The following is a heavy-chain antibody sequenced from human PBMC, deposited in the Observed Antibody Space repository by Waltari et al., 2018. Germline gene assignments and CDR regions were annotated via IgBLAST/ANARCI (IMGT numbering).Heavy chain of an antibody. Sequence: QITLKESGPTLVKPTQTLTLTCTFSGFSLSTSGVGVGWIRQPPGKALEWLALIYWNDDKRYSPSLKSRLTITKDTSKNQVVLTMTNMDPVDTATYYCARPIVVVPAALYYFDYWGQGTLVTVSS. V-gene: IGHV2-5*01. CDR1: GFSLSTSGVG. D-gene: IGHD2-2*01. J-gene: IGHJ4*02. CDR3: ARPIVVVPAALYYFDY. CDR2: IYWNDDK.